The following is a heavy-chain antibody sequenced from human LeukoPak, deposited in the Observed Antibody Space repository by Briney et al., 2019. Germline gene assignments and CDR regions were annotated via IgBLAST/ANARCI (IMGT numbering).Heavy chain of an antibody. CDR2: IIPIFGTA. CDR1: GGTFSSYA. Sequence: GASVKVSCKASGGTFSSYAISWVRQAPGQGLEWMGGIIPIFGTANYAQKSQGRVTITADESTSTAYMELNSLRSEDTAVYYCARAFSYSGYDAWGQGTLVTVSS. V-gene: IGHV1-69*13. J-gene: IGHJ5*02. CDR3: ARAFSYSGYDA. D-gene: IGHD5-12*01.